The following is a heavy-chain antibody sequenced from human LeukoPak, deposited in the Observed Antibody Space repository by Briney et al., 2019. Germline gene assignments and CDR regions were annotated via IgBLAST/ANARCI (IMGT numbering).Heavy chain of an antibody. CDR2: VNHSGYT. CDR1: GVSFSTYY. V-gene: IGHV4-34*01. Sequence: SETLSLTCDVSGVSFSTYYWSWIRQSPEKGLEWIGEVNHSGYTNYNPSLKGRVTISVGTSKNQFSLKLSSVTAADTAVYYCARQLYGSDYWGQGTRVTVSS. CDR3: ARQLYGSDY. D-gene: IGHD4-17*01. J-gene: IGHJ4*02.